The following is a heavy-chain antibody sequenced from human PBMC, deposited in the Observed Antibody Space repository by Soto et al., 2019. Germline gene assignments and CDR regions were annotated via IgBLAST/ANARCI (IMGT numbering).Heavy chain of an antibody. Sequence: QVQLVESGGGLVKPGGSLRLSCAAPGFTFSDYYMSWIRQAPGKGLEWVSYISSSSSYTNYADSVKGRFTISRDNAKNSLYLQMNSLRAEDTAVYYCARMRYYDSSGELGYWGQGTLVTVSS. J-gene: IGHJ4*02. V-gene: IGHV3-11*05. CDR2: ISSSSSYT. CDR1: GFTFSDYY. CDR3: ARMRYYDSSGELGY. D-gene: IGHD3-22*01.